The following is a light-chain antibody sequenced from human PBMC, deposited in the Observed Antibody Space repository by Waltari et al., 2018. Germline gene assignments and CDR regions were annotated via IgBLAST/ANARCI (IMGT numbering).Light chain of an antibody. CDR1: SSDVGGYNY. CDR3: SSYAGSNDFGV. J-gene: IGLJ2*01. V-gene: IGLV2-8*01. CDR2: AVN. Sequence: QSALTQPPSASGSLGQSVIISCTGTSSDVGGYNYVSWYQQHPGRAPKLMIYAVNKRPSGVPDRFSGSKSGNTASLTVSGLLAEDEADYYCSSYAGSNDFGVFGAGTKLTVL.